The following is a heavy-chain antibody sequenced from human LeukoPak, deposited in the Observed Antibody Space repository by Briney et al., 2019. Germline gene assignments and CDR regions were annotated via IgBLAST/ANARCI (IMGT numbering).Heavy chain of an antibody. J-gene: IGHJ5*02. Sequence: PGGSLRLSCVASGFTFSNYGIHWVRQAPGKGLEWVAVISSNGDTDYYADSVKGRFTISRDNSKNTLYLQMNSLRAEDTAVYYCANSWDSYGFGWFDPWGQGTLVTVSS. CDR2: ISSNGDTD. V-gene: IGHV3-33*08. D-gene: IGHD5-18*01. CDR1: GFTFSNYG. CDR3: ANSWDSYGFGWFDP.